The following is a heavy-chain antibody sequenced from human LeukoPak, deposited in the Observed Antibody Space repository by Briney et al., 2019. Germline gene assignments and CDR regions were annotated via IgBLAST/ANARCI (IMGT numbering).Heavy chain of an antibody. Sequence: SETLSLTCAVYGGSFSGYYWSWIRQPPGKGLEWIGEINHSGSTNYNPSLKSRVTISVDTSKNQFSLKLSSVTAADTAVYYCARRGRIAAAGGHSFPPAYRVTYQYYFDYWGQGTLVTVSS. J-gene: IGHJ4*02. V-gene: IGHV4-34*01. CDR2: INHSGST. CDR3: ARRGRIAAAGGHSFPPAYRVTYQYYFDY. CDR1: GGSFSGYY. D-gene: IGHD6-13*01.